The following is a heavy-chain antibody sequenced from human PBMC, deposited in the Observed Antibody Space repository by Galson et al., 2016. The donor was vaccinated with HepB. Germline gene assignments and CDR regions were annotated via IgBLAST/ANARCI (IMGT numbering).Heavy chain of an antibody. CDR1: GGSISSYY. V-gene: IGHV4-59*01. CDR3: ARGNEYSSPFYYYYAMDV. D-gene: IGHD6-6*01. J-gene: IGHJ6*02. Sequence: SETLSLTCSIFGGSISSYYWTWMRQPPGKGLEWIGNIYFTGGTNYNPSLKSRVTIPLDTSRNQFSLKLTSVTAADSALYYCARGNEYSSPFYYYYAMDVWGQGTTVTVSS. CDR2: IYFTGGT.